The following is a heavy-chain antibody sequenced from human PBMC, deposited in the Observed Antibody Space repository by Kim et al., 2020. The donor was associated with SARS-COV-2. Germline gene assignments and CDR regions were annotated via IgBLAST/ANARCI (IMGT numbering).Heavy chain of an antibody. Sequence: SCAASGFTFTSSSINSVRQPPGKGLKWVSAIRSSSYYTYPADVVERRLTISSHNATITVSLPMPSLSEDDTLGYDCTTEGANLVDSWGQQTLFPAS. CDR3: TTEGANLVDS. V-gene: IGHV3-21*01. CDR2: IRSSSYYT. D-gene: IGHD2-15*01. CDR1: GFTFTSSS. J-gene: IGHJ4*02.